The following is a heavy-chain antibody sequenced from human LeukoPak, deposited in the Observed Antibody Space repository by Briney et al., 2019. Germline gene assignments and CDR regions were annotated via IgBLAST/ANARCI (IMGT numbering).Heavy chain of an antibody. Sequence: PGGSLRLSCAASGFTFSTYWMSWVRQAPGKGLEWVANIKQDGGEKYYLDSVKGRFTISRDNAKNSVFLQMNSLRAEDTAVYYCARDGVSGWSYFDYWGQGTLVTVSS. CDR3: ARDGVSGWSYFDY. CDR2: IKQDGGEK. D-gene: IGHD6-19*01. J-gene: IGHJ4*02. CDR1: GFTFSTYW. V-gene: IGHV3-7*01.